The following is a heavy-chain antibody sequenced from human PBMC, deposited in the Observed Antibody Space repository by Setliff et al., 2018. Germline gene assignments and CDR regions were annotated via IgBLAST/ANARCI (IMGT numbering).Heavy chain of an antibody. D-gene: IGHD6-13*01. V-gene: IGHV3-74*01. J-gene: IGHJ3*01. CDR2: VNSDGSST. CDR1: GFTFVNYW. Sequence: GGSLRLSCAASGFTFVNYWMHWVRQAPGKGLVWVSRVNSDGSSTIYADSVKGRFTISRDNDRNSLYVQRNNLRTEDTALYFCAKDLLASSSNRPDAFDVWGQGTMVTVSS. CDR3: AKDLLASSSNRPDAFDV.